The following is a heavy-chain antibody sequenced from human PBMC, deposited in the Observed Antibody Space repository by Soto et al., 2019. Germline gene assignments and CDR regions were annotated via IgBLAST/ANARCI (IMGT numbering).Heavy chain of an antibody. J-gene: IGHJ3*02. D-gene: IGHD6-19*01. CDR2: IYYSGST. V-gene: IGHV4-30-4*02. Sequence: SETLSLTCTVSGGSISSGDYYWSWIRQPPGKGLEWIGYIYYSGSTYYNPSLKSRVAISVDTSKNQFSLKLSSVTAADTAVYYCARDRFGYSSGWDDAFDIWGQGTMVTVSS. CDR3: ARDRFGYSSGWDDAFDI. CDR1: GGSISSGDYY.